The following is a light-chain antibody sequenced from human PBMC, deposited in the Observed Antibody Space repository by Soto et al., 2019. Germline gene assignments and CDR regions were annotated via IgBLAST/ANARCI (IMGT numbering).Light chain of an antibody. CDR2: WAS. V-gene: IGKV4-1*01. CDR3: QQYYSTRFS. CDR1: QSVLYSSNNQNY. J-gene: IGKJ3*01. Sequence: DIVMTQSPDSLAVSLGERATINCKSSQSVLYSSNNQNYLAWYQQKPGQPPKLLIYWASTRESGVPDRFSGSGAGTDFTLTISSLQAEDGAVYYCQQYYSTRFSFGPGTKVDIK.